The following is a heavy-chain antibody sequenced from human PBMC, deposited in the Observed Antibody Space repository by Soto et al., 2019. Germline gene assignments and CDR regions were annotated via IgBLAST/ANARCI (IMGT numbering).Heavy chain of an antibody. Sequence: GGSLILSCAASGFTFSSYSMNWVRQAPGKGLEWVSSISSSSSYIYYADSVKGRFTISRDNAKNSLYLQMNSLRAEDTAVYYCARDRVERFLEWLSDYYMDVWGKGTTVTVSS. CDR2: ISSSSSYI. CDR1: GFTFSSYS. V-gene: IGHV3-21*01. J-gene: IGHJ6*03. CDR3: ARDRVERFLEWLSDYYMDV. D-gene: IGHD3-3*01.